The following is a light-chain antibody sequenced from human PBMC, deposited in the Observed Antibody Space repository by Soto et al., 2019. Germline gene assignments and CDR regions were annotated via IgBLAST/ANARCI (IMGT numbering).Light chain of an antibody. J-gene: IGKJ1*01. CDR2: DAS. Sequence: DIQMTQSPPTLSASVGDRVTITCRASQSISSWLAWYQQKPGKAPKLLIYDASSLESGVPSRFSGSGSGTDFTLTISSLQPEDFATYYCQQSYRTPPITFGQGTKGDIK. CDR1: QSISSW. V-gene: IGKV1-5*01. CDR3: QQSYRTPPIT.